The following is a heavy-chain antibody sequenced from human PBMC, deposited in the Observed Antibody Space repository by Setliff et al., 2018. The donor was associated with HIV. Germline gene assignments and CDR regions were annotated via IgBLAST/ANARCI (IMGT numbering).Heavy chain of an antibody. J-gene: IGHJ3*02. CDR2: IYHGGST. V-gene: IGHV4-4*02. CDR1: GGSISSSNW. D-gene: IGHD5-18*01. Sequence: SETLSLTCAVSGGSISSSNWWSWVRQLPGKGLEWIGEIYHGGSTNYNPSLKSRVTISVDKSKNQFSLKLSSVTAADTAVYYCARATPGYNYGSRHAFDIWGQGTKVTV. CDR3: ARATPGYNYGSRHAFDI.